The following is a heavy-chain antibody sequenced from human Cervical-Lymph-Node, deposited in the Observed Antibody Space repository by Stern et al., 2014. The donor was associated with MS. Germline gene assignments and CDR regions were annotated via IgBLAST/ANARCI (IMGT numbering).Heavy chain of an antibody. D-gene: IGHD2-8*02. CDR2: ISSTGSLK. CDR3: AREGGIHEIHTGNWCFDL. V-gene: IGHV3-11*01. Sequence: VQLVESGGDLVKPGGSLKLSCAASGFTFGDFYMSWIRQAPGKGPEWVSYISSTGSLKYYADSMKGRFTISRDNAKNSLYLQLNNLRAEDTAVYYCAREGGIHEIHTGNWCFDLWGRGTPVTVSS. CDR1: GFTFGDFY. J-gene: IGHJ2*01.